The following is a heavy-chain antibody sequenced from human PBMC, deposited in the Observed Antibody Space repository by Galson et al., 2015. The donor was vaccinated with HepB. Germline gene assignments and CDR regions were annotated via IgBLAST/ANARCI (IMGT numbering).Heavy chain of an antibody. D-gene: IGHD6-13*01. Sequence: SLRLSCAASGFTFGDYAMSWVRQAPGKGLEWVGLIRSKAYGGTTEYAASVKGRFTISRDDSKSIAYLQMNSLKTEDTAVYYCTRVRIIAAAGIRYFDYWGQGTLVTVSS. V-gene: IGHV3-49*04. CDR1: GFTFGDYA. CDR3: TRVRIIAAAGIRYFDY. J-gene: IGHJ4*02. CDR2: IRSKAYGGTT.